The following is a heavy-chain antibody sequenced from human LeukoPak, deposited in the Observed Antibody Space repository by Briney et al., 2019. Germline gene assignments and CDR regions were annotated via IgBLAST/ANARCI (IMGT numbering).Heavy chain of an antibody. D-gene: IGHD4-11*01. V-gene: IGHV4-39*01. Sequence: SETLSLTCTVSGGSISSSSYYWGWIRQPPGKGLEWIGSIYYSGSTYCNPSLKSRVTISVDTSKNQFSLKLSSVTAADTAVYYCARHPRRVGHHAHDYSNYGAPYWGQGTLVTVSS. CDR1: GGSISSSSYY. CDR3: ARHPRRVGHHAHDYSNYGAPY. J-gene: IGHJ4*02. CDR2: IYYSGST.